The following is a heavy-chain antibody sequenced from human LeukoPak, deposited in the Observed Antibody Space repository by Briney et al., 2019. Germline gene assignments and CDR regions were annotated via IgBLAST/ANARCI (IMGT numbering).Heavy chain of an antibody. V-gene: IGHV6-1*01. CDR2: TWYRSKWHY. Sequence: SQTLSLTCAISGDSVSSNSAAWNWIRQSPSRGLEWLGRTWYRSKWHYDYAVSVKSRITIYPDTSKNQFSLKLSSVTAADTAVYYCARGPLTYYYYYYMDVWGKGTTVTVSS. CDR1: GDSVSSNSAA. CDR3: ARGPLTYYYYYYMDV. J-gene: IGHJ6*03.